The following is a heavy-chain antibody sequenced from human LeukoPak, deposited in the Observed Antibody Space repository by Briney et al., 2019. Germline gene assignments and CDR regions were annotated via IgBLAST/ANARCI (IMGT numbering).Heavy chain of an antibody. Sequence: PGRSLRLSCAASGFTFDDYAMHWVRQAPGKGLEGVSGISWNSGSIGYADSVKGRFTISRDNAKTSLYLQMNSLRAEDTALYYCAKDMAAVAGHDAFDIWGQGTMVTVSS. V-gene: IGHV3-9*01. CDR2: ISWNSGSI. D-gene: IGHD6-19*01. J-gene: IGHJ3*02. CDR1: GFTFDDYA. CDR3: AKDMAAVAGHDAFDI.